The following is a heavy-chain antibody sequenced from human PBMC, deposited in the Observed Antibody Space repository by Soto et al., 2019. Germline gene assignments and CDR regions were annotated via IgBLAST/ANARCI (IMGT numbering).Heavy chain of an antibody. CDR1: KFTFHNYA. D-gene: IGHD3-3*01. CDR3: ARAHVYDLWSGLLFYGMDV. V-gene: IGHV3-23*01. CDR2: VSATGETT. J-gene: IGHJ6*02. Sequence: EVQLLESGGGLVQPGESLRLSCAASKFTFHNYAMSWVRQAPGKGLEWVSGVSATGETTYYADSVKGRFSISRDNPNNTLHLQMSSLRPEDTAIYYCARAHVYDLWSGLLFYGMDVWGQGTTVTVSS.